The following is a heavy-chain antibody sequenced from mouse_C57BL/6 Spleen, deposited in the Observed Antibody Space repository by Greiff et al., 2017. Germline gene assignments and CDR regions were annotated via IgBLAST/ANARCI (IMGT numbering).Heavy chain of an antibody. CDR1: GFTFTDYY. J-gene: IGHJ3*01. D-gene: IGHD2-3*01. CDR3: ASLDDGYYFGFAY. V-gene: IGHV7-3*01. Sequence: EVKLMESGGGLVQPGGSLSLSCAASGFTFTDYYMSWVRQPPGKALEWLGFIRNKANGYTTEYSASVKGRFTISRDNSQSILYLQMNALRAEDSATYYCASLDDGYYFGFAYWGQGTLVTVSA. CDR2: IRNKANGYTT.